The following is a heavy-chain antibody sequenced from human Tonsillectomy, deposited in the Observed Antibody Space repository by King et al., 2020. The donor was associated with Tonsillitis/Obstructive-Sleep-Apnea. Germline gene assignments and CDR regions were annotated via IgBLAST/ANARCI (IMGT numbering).Heavy chain of an antibody. CDR1: GFSLSTRGVG. D-gene: IGHD3-9*01. J-gene: IGHJ5*02. CDR3: ARRRPKYQILTGYYTEYNWFDP. CDR2: IYWDDDK. Sequence: TLKESGPTLVKPTQTLTLTFTFSGFSLSTRGVGVGWIRQPPGKALEWLALIYWDDDKRYSPSLKSRLTITKDTSKNQVVLTMTNMDPVDTDTYYCARRRPKYQILTGYYTEYNWFDPWGQGTLVTVSS. V-gene: IGHV2-5*02.